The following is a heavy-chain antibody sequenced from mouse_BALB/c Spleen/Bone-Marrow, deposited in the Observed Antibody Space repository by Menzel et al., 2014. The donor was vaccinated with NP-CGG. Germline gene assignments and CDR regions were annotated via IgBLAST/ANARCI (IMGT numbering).Heavy chain of an antibody. Sequence: VQLQQSGAELVKPGASVRLSCKASGHTFPNYYMYWVKPRPGQGLEWIVEINPRNGGTNFNDKFNSKATLTVDRSSNTTCVQVSRLTSEDSAVCDCTRSGNYLFAFWGQGPPVSVSA. CDR2: INPRNGGT. V-gene: IGHV1S81*02. CDR1: GHTFPNYY. D-gene: IGHD2-1*01. J-gene: IGHJ3*01. CDR3: TRSGNYLFAF.